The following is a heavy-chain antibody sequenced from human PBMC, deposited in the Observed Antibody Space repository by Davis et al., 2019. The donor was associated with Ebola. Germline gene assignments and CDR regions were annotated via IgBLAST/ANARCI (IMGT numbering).Heavy chain of an antibody. V-gene: IGHV1-8*01. Sequence: AASVKVSCKASGYTFTTYDIHWVRQATGHGLEWMGWMNPNSENTGYAQKFQSRVTMTRSTSISTAYMELSSLRSEDTAVYYCARGGYFDWLTRWHYYGMDVWGQGTTVTVSS. CDR3: ARGGYFDWLTRWHYYGMDV. D-gene: IGHD3-9*01. CDR1: GYTFTTYD. CDR2: MNPNSENT. J-gene: IGHJ6*02.